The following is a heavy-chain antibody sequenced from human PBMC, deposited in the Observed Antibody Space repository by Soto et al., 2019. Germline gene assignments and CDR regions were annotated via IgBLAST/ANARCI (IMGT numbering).Heavy chain of an antibody. V-gene: IGHV2-5*02. D-gene: IGHD3-3*01. Sequence: PTLVNPTQTLTLTCTFSGFSLSTSGVGVGWIRQPPGKALEWLALIYWDDDKRYSPSLKSRLTITKDTSKNQVVLTMTNMDPVDTATYYCAHTAYDFWSGYYKDWFDPWGQGTLVT. CDR3: AHTAYDFWSGYYKDWFDP. J-gene: IGHJ5*02. CDR1: GFSLSTSGVG. CDR2: IYWDDDK.